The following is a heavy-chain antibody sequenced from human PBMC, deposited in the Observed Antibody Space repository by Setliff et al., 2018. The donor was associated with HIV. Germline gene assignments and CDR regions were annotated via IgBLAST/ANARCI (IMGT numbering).Heavy chain of an antibody. Sequence: PGGSLRRSCAASGFTFSYYWMHWVRQAPGKGLEWVARINSDGSTVEHAGAVKGRLTISRDNARNTLYLEMNSLRVEDAAMYYCVRVAGFSSSWFGYWGQGTLATVSS. CDR2: INSDGSTV. CDR3: VRVAGFSSSWFGY. D-gene: IGHD6-13*01. CDR1: GFTFSYYW. V-gene: IGHV3-74*03. J-gene: IGHJ5*01.